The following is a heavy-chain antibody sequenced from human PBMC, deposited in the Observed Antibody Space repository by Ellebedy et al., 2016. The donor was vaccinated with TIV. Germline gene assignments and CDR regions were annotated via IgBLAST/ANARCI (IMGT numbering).Heavy chain of an antibody. V-gene: IGHV4-59*01. J-gene: IGHJ4*02. CDR3: AGAGY. Sequence: MPSETLSLTCTVSGGSIGAYYWSWTRQPPGKGLEWIGYVYYSGSTNYSPSLKSRVTISVDTSKNQFSLKLSSVTAADTAVYFCAGAGYWGQGTLVTVSS. CDR1: GGSIGAYY. CDR2: VYYSGST.